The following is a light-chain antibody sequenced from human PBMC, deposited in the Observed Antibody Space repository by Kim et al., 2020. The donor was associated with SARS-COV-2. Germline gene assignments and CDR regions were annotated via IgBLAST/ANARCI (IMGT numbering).Light chain of an antibody. CDR2: ANS. CDR1: SSTIWTGHD. CDR3: QSYDSSLNAV. J-gene: IGLJ2*01. V-gene: IGLV1-40*01. Sequence: QSVLTQPPSLSGAPGQTVTISCTGSSSTIWTGHDVHWYQQFPGTAPKLLIFANSNRPSGAPDRFSASKSGTSASLAITGLQAEDEADYYCQSYDSSLNAVFGGGTQLTVL.